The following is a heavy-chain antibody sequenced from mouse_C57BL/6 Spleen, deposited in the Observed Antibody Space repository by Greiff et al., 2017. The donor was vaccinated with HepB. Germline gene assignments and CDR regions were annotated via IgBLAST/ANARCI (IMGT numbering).Heavy chain of an antibody. Sequence: QVQLQQSGPELVKPGASVKISCKASGYAFSSSWMNWVKQRPGKGLEWIGRIYPGDGDTNYNGKFKGKATLTADKSSSTAYMQLSSLTSEDSAVYFCARGDNYGAMDYWGQGTSVTVSP. V-gene: IGHV1-82*01. D-gene: IGHD1-1*01. CDR2: IYPGDGDT. CDR3: ARGDNYGAMDY. J-gene: IGHJ4*01. CDR1: GYAFSSSW.